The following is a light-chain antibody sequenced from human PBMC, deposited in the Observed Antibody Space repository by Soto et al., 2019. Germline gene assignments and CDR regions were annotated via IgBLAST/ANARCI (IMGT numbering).Light chain of an antibody. J-gene: IGKJ2*01. CDR3: QQLNSYPYT. CDR1: QGISSY. CDR2: VAS. V-gene: IGKV1-9*01. Sequence: DIQLTQSPSFLSASVGDRVTITCRASQGISSYLAWYQQKPGKAPKLLIYVASTLQSGVPSRISGSGSGTEFTLTISSLHPEEFATYYCQQLNSYPYTFGQGTKLEI.